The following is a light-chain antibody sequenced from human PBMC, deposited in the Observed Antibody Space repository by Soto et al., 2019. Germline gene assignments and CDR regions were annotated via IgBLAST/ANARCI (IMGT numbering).Light chain of an antibody. Sequence: ETVLTQSPATLSLSPGERATLSCRATQSVDTKLVWYQQRPGQAPRLLIYDASNRATGVPARFSGSGSGTDFTLTISSLEPEDSAVYYCPQRSNWPPLSFGGVTKVEIK. V-gene: IGKV3-11*01. CDR1: QSVDTK. J-gene: IGKJ4*01. CDR2: DAS. CDR3: PQRSNWPPLS.